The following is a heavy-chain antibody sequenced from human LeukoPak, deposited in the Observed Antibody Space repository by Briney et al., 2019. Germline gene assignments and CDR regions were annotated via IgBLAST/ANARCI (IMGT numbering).Heavy chain of an antibody. V-gene: IGHV3-15*01. CDR2: IKSKTDGGTT. CDR3: TTDLTYYYDSSGYYSKFSRYL. J-gene: IGHJ4*02. D-gene: IGHD3-22*01. Sequence: GGSLRLSCAASGFTFSSYGMHWVRQAPGKGLEWVGRIKSKTDGGTTDYAAPVKGRFTISRDDSQDTLYLEMNSLKTEDTAVYYCTTDLTYYYDSSGYYSKFSRYLWGQGTLVTVSS. CDR1: GFTFSSYG.